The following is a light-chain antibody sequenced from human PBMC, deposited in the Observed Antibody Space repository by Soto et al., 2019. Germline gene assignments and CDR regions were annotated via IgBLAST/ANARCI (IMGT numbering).Light chain of an antibody. V-gene: IGKV1-5*03. J-gene: IGKJ1*01. CDR3: QLYNTYSGT. CDR1: QSISSW. CDR2: RAS. Sequence: DMQLTRSPSTLAASVLATVTITCRASQSISSWLAWYQQKPGKAPKLLIYRASTLQSGVPSRFSASGSGTEFILTISSLQPDDFATYYCQLYNTYSGTFGQGTKV.